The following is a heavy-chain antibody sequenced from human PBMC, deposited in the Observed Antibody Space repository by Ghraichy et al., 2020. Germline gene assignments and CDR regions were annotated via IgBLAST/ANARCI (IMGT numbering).Heavy chain of an antibody. CDR2: VYMDGKT. CDR3: ARGVTWSWGSYGMDV. V-gene: IGHV3-53*01. J-gene: IGHJ6*02. Sequence: GGSLRLSCAATGFLVSNYYMSWVRQAPGKGLGWVSVVYMDGKTFYADSVKGRFTISRDNSKNMVYLQMNSLRAEDTAVYYCARGVTWSWGSYGMDVWGQGTAVTVSS. CDR1: GFLVSNYY. D-gene: IGHD3-16*01.